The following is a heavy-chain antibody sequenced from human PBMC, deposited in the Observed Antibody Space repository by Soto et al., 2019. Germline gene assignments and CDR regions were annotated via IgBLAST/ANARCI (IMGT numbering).Heavy chain of an antibody. CDR2: IIPIFGTA. D-gene: IGHD3-16*01. CDR3: SRVGVRGSDYYYYYGMDV. Sequence: SVKVSCKASGGTFSSYAISWVRQAPGQGLEWMGGIIPIFGTANYAQKFQGRVTITADESTGTAYMELSSLRSEDTAVYYCSRVGVRGSDYYYYYGMDVWGQGTTVTVSS. J-gene: IGHJ6*02. CDR1: GGTFSSYA. V-gene: IGHV1-69*13.